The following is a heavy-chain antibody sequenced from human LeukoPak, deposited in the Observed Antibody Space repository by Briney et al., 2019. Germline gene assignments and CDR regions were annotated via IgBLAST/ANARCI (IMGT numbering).Heavy chain of an antibody. CDR1: GGSFSGYY. CDR2: INHSGST. J-gene: IGHJ6*02. CDR3: ARLQTTTYYYYGMDV. V-gene: IGHV4-34*01. Sequence: SETLSLTCAVYGGSFSGYYWSWIRQPPGKGLEWIGEINHSGSTNYNPSLKSRVTISVDTSKNQFSLKLSSVTAADTAVYYCARLQTTTYYYYGMDVWGQGTTVTVSS. D-gene: IGHD4-4*01.